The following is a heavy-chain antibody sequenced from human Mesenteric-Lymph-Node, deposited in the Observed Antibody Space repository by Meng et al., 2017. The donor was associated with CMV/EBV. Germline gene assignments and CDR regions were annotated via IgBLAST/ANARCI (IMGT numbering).Heavy chain of an antibody. CDR3: ARGRPSVDYDFWSSYYYYGMDV. J-gene: IGHJ6*02. Sequence: GESLKISCTASGFTVSSDHITWVRQAPGKGLEWVSVIYTGATTHYADSVKGRFTISRDNSKNTLSLQMSSLRSEDTAVYYCARGRPSVDYDFWSSYYYYGMDVWGQGTTVTVSS. V-gene: IGHV3-53*05. CDR2: IYTGATT. CDR1: GFTVSSDH. D-gene: IGHD3-3*01.